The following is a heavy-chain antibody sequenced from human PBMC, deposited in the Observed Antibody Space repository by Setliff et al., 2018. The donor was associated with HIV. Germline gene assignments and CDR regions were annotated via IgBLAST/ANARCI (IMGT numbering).Heavy chain of an antibody. J-gene: IGHJ4*02. D-gene: IGHD3-10*01. CDR2: ISSSSDYI. V-gene: IGHV3-21*01. CDR1: GFTFSSHT. Sequence: GGSLRLSCADSGFTFSSHTMNWVRQAPGEGLEWVASISSSSDYIYYSDSVRGRFIVSRDNTIKSLHLQLNSLRAEDTAVYYCAREYAVRGRFDYWGQGTLVTVSS. CDR3: AREYAVRGRFDY.